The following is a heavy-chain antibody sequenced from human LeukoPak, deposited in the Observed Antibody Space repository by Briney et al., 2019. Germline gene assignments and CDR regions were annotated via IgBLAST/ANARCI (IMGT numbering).Heavy chain of an antibody. CDR2: ITTGDGNT. D-gene: IGHD7-27*01. J-gene: IGHJ4*02. CDR1: GFTFSSYT. V-gene: IGHV3-23*01. Sequence: GGSLRLSCAASGFTFSSYTMSWVRQAPGKGLEWVSTITTGDGNTYYADSVKDRFTVSRDNSKNTLFLQMNSLRAEDTAVYYCAKDGGLWVSAHWGDSWGRGTLVTVSS. CDR3: AKDGGLWVSAHWGDS.